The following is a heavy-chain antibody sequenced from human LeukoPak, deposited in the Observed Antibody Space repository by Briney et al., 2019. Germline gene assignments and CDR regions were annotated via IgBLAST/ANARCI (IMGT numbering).Heavy chain of an antibody. Sequence: PVGSLGLSCAASGFSFSRYWMHWVRQAPGKGLVWVSRMNSDGSSTNYADSVKGRFTISRDNAKNILYLQMNSLRAEDTAVYHCATGHYYDSSGYYPLPDAFDIWGQGTMVTVSS. J-gene: IGHJ3*02. CDR1: GFSFSRYW. CDR2: MNSDGSST. CDR3: ATGHYYDSSGYYPLPDAFDI. V-gene: IGHV3-74*01. D-gene: IGHD3-22*01.